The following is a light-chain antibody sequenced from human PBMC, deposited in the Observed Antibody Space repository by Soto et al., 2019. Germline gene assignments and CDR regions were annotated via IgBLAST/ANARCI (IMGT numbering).Light chain of an antibody. CDR2: TAT. V-gene: IGLV1-44*01. CDR1: SSNIGSYP. Sequence: QSVLTQPPSASATPGQRVAISCSGSSSNIGSYPVNWYQQLPGTAPKLLIHTATQRPSGVPDRFSGSKSGTSASLAISGLQSEDEADYYCTSYTPTGALVFGSGTKLTVL. CDR3: TSYTPTGALV. J-gene: IGLJ3*02.